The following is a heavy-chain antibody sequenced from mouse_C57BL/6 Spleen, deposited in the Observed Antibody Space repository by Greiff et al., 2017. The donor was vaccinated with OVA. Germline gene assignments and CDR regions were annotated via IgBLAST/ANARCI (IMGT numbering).Heavy chain of an antibody. CDR2: ISSGGDYI. Sequence: EVMLVESGEGLVKPGGSLKLSCAASGFTFSSYAMSWVRQTPEKRLEWVAYISSGGDYIYYADTVKGRFTISRDNARNTLYLQMSSLKSEDTAMYYCTRGALGWYFDYWGQGTTLTVSS. D-gene: IGHD4-1*01. V-gene: IGHV5-9-1*02. J-gene: IGHJ2*01. CDR3: TRGALGWYFDY. CDR1: GFTFSSYA.